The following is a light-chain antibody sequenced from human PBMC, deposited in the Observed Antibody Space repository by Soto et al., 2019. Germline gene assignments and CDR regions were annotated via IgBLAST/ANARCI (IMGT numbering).Light chain of an antibody. Sequence: EIGFTNYQATLSFSSVERAPLSCMACQSVSSYLAWYQQKPGQAPRLLIYDASNRATGIPARFSGSGSGTDFTLTISSLEAEDFAVYYCQQRSNWPITFGQGTLLEIK. CDR3: QQRSNWPIT. CDR2: DAS. V-gene: IGKV3-11*01. CDR1: QSVSSY. J-gene: IGKJ5*01.